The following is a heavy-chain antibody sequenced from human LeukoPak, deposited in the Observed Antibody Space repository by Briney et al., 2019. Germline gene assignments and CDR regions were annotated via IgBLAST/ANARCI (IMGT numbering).Heavy chain of an antibody. V-gene: IGHV3-7*01. CDR1: GFTFSSYW. D-gene: IGHD3-10*01. CDR2: IKQDGSEK. J-gene: IGHJ3*02. CDR3: ARVRELLWFGELLGDAFDI. Sequence: GGSLRLSCAASGFTFSSYWMSWVRQAPGKGLEWVANIKQDGSEKYYVDSVKGRFTISRDNAKNSLYLQMNSLRAEDTAVYYCARVRELLWFGELLGDAFDIWGQGTMVTVSS.